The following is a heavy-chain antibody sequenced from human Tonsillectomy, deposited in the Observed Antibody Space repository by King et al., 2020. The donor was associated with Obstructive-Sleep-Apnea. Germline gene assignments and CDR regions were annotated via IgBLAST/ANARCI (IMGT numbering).Heavy chain of an antibody. CDR3: ARESRTWIQLWSDY. D-gene: IGHD5-18*01. CDR1: GYTFTSYG. Sequence: QLVQSGAEVKKPGASVKVSCKASGYTFTSYGISWVRQAPGQGLEWMGWISAYNGNTNYAQKLQGRVTMTTDTPTRTAYMELRSLRSDDTAVYYCARESRTWIQLWSDYWGQGTLVTVSS. V-gene: IGHV1-18*04. J-gene: IGHJ4*02. CDR2: ISAYNGNT.